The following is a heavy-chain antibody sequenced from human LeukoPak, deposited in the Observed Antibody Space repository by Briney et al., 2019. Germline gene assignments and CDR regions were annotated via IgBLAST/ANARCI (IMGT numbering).Heavy chain of an antibody. J-gene: IGHJ4*02. CDR1: GFTFSSYA. CDR3: ARGYAELDY. D-gene: IGHD2-2*01. CDR2: IWYDGSNK. Sequence: GGSLRLSCAASGFTFSSYAMHWVRQAPGKGLEWVAVIWYDGSNKYYADSVKGRFTISRDNSKNTLYLQINSLRAEDTAVYYCARGYAELDYWGQGTLVTVSS. V-gene: IGHV3-33*08.